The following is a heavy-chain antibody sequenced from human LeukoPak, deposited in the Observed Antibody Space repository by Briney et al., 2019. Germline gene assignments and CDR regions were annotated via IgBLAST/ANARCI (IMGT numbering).Heavy chain of an antibody. Sequence: PGGSLRLSCAVSGFTFSNFAMSWVRQAPGKGLEWVSVIRDSGATTFYADSVKGRFTISRDNSKNTLYLQMNSLRAEDTAVYYCAKEASGYGYYFDYWAREPWSPSPQ. CDR1: GFTFSNFA. J-gene: IGHJ4*02. CDR3: AKEASGYGYYFDY. CDR2: IRDSGATT. D-gene: IGHD3-10*01. V-gene: IGHV3-23*01.